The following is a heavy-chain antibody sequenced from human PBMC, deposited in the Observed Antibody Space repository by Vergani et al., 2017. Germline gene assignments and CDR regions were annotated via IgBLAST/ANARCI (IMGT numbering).Heavy chain of an antibody. J-gene: IGHJ5*02. CDR2: IYYSGST. V-gene: IGHV4-59*01. CDR1: GGSISSYY. Sequence: QVQLQESGPGLVKPSEILSLTCTVSGGSISSYYWSWIRQPPGKGLEWIGYIYYSGSTNYNPSLKSRVTISVDTSKNQFSLKLSSVTAADTAVYYCARSAVLTQPYQLRTNWFDPWGQGTLVTVSS. D-gene: IGHD2-2*01. CDR3: ARSAVLTQPYQLRTNWFDP.